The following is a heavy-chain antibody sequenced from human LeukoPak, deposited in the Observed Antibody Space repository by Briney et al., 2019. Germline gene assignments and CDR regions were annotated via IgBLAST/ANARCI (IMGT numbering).Heavy chain of an antibody. CDR2: INHSGST. V-gene: IGHV4-34*01. J-gene: IGHJ6*03. CDR3: ARLVVAATQYYMDV. Sequence: PSETLSLTCAVYGGSFSGYHWSWIRQPPGKGLEWIGEINHSGSTNYNPSLKSRVTISVDTSKNQFSLKLSSVTAADTAVYYCARLVVAATQYYMDVWGKGTTVTVSS. D-gene: IGHD2-15*01. CDR1: GGSFSGYH.